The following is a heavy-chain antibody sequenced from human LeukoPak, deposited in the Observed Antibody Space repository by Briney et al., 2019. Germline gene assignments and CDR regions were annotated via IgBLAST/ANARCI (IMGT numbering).Heavy chain of an antibody. D-gene: IGHD2-2*01. Sequence: ASVKVSCKASGYTFTGYYMHWVRQAPGQGLEWMGWINPNSGGTNYAQKFQGRVTMTRDTSISTAYMELSRLRSDDTAVYYCARGGYCSSTSCYSKDFDYWGQGTLVTVSS. CDR2: INPNSGGT. CDR1: GYTFTGYY. J-gene: IGHJ4*02. V-gene: IGHV1-2*02. CDR3: ARGGYCSSTSCYSKDFDY.